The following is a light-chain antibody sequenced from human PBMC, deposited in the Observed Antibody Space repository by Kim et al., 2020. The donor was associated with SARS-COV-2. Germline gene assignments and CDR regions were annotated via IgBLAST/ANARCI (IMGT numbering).Light chain of an antibody. V-gene: IGKV3-11*01. J-gene: IGKJ4*01. Sequence: AVSPGEIATLSCRASQSVSSYLAWYQQKPGQAPRLLIYDASNRATGIPARFSGSGSGTDFTLTISSLEPEDFAVYYCQQRSNWLTFGGGTKVDIK. CDR3: QQRSNWLT. CDR2: DAS. CDR1: QSVSSY.